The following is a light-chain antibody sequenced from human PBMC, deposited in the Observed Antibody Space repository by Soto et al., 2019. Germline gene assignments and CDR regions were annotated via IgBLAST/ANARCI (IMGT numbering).Light chain of an antibody. J-gene: IGKJ2*01. CDR2: GAS. CDR1: QSVSSSY. CDR3: QQYGSSPYT. Sequence: EIVLTQSPGTLSLSPGDRATLSCRASQSVSSSYLAWYQQKPGQGPRLLIYGASSRATGIPDRFNGSGPGTDFTLTISRLEPEDFAVYYCQQYGSSPYTFGQGAKLESK. V-gene: IGKV3-20*01.